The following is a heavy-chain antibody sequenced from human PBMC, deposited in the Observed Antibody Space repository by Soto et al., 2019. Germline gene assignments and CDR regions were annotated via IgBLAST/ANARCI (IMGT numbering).Heavy chain of an antibody. D-gene: IGHD3-16*01. J-gene: IGHJ3*02. CDR1: VFTVSSYA. CDR3: ARARGTHGSNDAFDI. V-gene: IGHV3-23*01. Sequence: GSLRLYCAASVFTVSSYAMSWVRQAPGKGLEWVSAISGSGGSTYYADSVKGRFTISRDNSKNTLYLQMNSLRAEDTAVYYCARARGTHGSNDAFDIWGQGKMVTVSS. CDR2: ISGSGGST.